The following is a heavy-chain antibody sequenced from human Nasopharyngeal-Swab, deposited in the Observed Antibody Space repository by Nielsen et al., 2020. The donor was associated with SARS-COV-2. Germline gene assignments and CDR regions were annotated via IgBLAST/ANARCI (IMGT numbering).Heavy chain of an antibody. D-gene: IGHD3-9*01. V-gene: IGHV1-69*06. CDR2: IIPIFGTA. Sequence: SVEVSCKASGGTFSSYAIRWVRQAPGQGLEGMGGIIPIFGTANYAQKFQGRVTITADKSTSTAYMELSSLRSEDTAVYYCARALWVGYDILTGYYGGAYYYYYMDVWGKGTTVTVSS. CDR3: ARALWVGYDILTGYYGGAYYYYYMDV. J-gene: IGHJ6*03. CDR1: GGTFSSYA.